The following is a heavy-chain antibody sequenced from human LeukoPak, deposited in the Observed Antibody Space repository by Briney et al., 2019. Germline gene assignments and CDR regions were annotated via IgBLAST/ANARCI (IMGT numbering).Heavy chain of an antibody. CDR1: GFTFSSYA. V-gene: IGHV3-23*01. D-gene: IGHD3-3*01. CDR3: AKDSLPYYDFWSGYQGYFDY. CDR2: ISGSGGST. J-gene: IGHJ4*02. Sequence: PGGSLRLSCAASGFTFSSYAMSWVRQAPGKGLEWVSAISGSGGSTYYADSVKGRFTISRDNSKNTLYLQMNSLRAEDTAVYYCAKDSLPYYDFWSGYQGYFDYWGQGTLVTVSS.